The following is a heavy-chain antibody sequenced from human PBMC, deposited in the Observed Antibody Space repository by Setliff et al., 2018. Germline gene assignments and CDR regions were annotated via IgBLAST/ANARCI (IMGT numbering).Heavy chain of an antibody. Sequence: ASVKVSCKASGYTFTSYGFSWVRQAPGQGLEWMGRISVYNGNTNYGQKYQGRVAMTTDTSTNTVYMELKNLRSDDTAVYFCARGRGPDIVVTIPGDYWGQGTQVTVSS. V-gene: IGHV1-18*01. J-gene: IGHJ4*02. CDR3: ARGRGPDIVVTIPGDY. D-gene: IGHD2-15*01. CDR2: ISVYNGNT. CDR1: GYTFTSYG.